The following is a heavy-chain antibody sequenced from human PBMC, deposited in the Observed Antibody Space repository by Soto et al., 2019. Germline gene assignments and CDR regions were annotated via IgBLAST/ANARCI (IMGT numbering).Heavy chain of an antibody. CDR2: FDPEDGET. D-gene: IGHD2-15*01. CDR1: GYTLTELS. V-gene: IGHV1-24*01. Sequence: GASVKVSCKVSGYTLTELSMHWVRQAPGKGLEWMGGFDPEDGETIYAQKFQGRVTMTEDTSTDTAYMELSSLRSEDTAVYYCATRTLGYCSGGSCHNYWGQGTLVTVSS. CDR3: ATRTLGYCSGGSCHNY. J-gene: IGHJ4*02.